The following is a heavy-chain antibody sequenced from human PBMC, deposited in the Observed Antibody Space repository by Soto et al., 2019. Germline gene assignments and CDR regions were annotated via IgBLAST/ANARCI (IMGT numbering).Heavy chain of an antibody. CDR1: AFTFSNAW. CDR3: TTADLFYYDFWSGHDY. CDR2: IKSKTDGGTT. Sequence: EVQLVESGGGLVKPGGSLRLSCAASAFTFSNAWMSWVRQAPGKGLEWVGRIKSKTDGGTTDYAAPVKGRFTISRDDSKNTLYLQMNSLKTEDTAVYYCTTADLFYYDFWSGHDYWGQGTLVTVSS. D-gene: IGHD3-3*01. J-gene: IGHJ4*02. V-gene: IGHV3-15*01.